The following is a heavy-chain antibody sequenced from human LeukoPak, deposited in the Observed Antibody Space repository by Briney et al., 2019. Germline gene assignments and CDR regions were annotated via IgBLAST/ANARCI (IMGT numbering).Heavy chain of an antibody. V-gene: IGHV3-23*01. Sequence: GGSLRLSCAASGFTFSSYSMNWVRQTPGKGLEWVSDISGSSSTTHYADSVKGRFTISRDNSNNTLYLQINSLRADDTAVYYCAKTPSLWWFDPWGQGTLVTVSS. J-gene: IGHJ5*02. CDR1: GFTFSSYS. CDR3: AKTPSLWWFDP. D-gene: IGHD3-16*02. CDR2: ISGSSSTT.